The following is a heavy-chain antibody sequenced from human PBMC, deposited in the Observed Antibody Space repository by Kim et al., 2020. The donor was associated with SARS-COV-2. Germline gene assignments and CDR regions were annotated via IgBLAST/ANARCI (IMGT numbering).Heavy chain of an antibody. CDR1: GFTFDDYA. D-gene: IGHD3-16*02. Sequence: GGSLRLSCAASGFTFDDYAMHWVRQAPGKGLEWVSGISWNSGSIGYADSVKGRFTISRDNAKNSLFLQMSSLRAEDTALYYCAKAGYNDYLWGSYRYDY. V-gene: IGHV3-9*01. CDR2: ISWNSGSI. J-gene: IGHJ6*01. CDR3: AKAGYNDYLWGSYRYDY.